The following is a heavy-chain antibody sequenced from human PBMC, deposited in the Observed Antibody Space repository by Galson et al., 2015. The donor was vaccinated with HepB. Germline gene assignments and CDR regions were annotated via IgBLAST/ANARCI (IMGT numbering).Heavy chain of an antibody. D-gene: IGHD2-2*01. V-gene: IGHV1-18*01. CDR1: GYTFTSYG. CDR2: ISAYNGNT. J-gene: IGHJ6*03. CDR3: ARERYCSSTSCPRGYYYYYMDV. Sequence: SVKVSCKASGYTFTSYGISWVRQAPGQGLEWMGWISAYNGNTNYAQKLQGRVTMTTDTSTSTAYMELRSLRSDDTAVYYCARERYCSSTSCPRGYYYYYMDVWGKGTTVTVSS.